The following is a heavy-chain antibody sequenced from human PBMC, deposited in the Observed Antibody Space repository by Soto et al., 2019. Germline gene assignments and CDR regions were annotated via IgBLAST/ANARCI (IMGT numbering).Heavy chain of an antibody. D-gene: IGHD1-1*01. CDR1: GYSISSGYY. V-gene: IGHV4-38-2*01. J-gene: IGHJ5*02. CDR2: IYESGRT. Sequence: SETLSLTCAVSGYSISSGYYWGWIRQPPGKGLQWIGSIYESGRTYFNPPLKSRVTVSLDTSKNQASLRLSSVTAADTAVYYCARSTTSAKRGTSPPNWFDPWGQGTLVTVSS. CDR3: ARSTTSAKRGTSPPNWFDP.